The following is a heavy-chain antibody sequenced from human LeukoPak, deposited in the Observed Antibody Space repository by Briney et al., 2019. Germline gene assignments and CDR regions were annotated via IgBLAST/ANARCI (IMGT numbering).Heavy chain of an antibody. J-gene: IGHJ4*02. V-gene: IGHV5-51*01. D-gene: IGHD6-13*01. CDR3: ARSHGSLAAAPHYFDY. CDR2: IYPGDSDT. Sequence: NHGESLKISCKGSGYSFTSYWIGWVRQMPGKGLEWMGIIYPGDSDTRYSPSFQGQVTISADKSISTAYLQWSSLKASDTAMYYCARSHGSLAAAPHYFDYWSQGTLVTVSS. CDR1: GYSFTSYW.